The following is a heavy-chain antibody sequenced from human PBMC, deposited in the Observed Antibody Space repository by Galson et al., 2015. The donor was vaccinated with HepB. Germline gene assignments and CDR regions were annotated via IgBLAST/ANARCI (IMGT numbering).Heavy chain of an antibody. CDR2: ISSSSSYT. J-gene: IGHJ4*02. V-gene: IGHV3-11*06. Sequence: SLRLSCAASGFTFSDYYMSWIRQAPGKGLEWVSYISSSSSYTNYADSVKGRFTISRDNAKNSLYLQMNSLRAEDTAVYYCANSGYSYGYEYLDYWGQGTLVTVSS. D-gene: IGHD5-18*01. CDR3: ANSGYSYGYEYLDY. CDR1: GFTFSDYY.